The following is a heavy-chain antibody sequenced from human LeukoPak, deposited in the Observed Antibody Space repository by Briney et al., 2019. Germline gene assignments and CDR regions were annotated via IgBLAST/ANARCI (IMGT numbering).Heavy chain of an antibody. CDR2: ITSSGSAM. CDR1: GFTFNSFE. Sequence: GGSLRLSCAASGFTFNSFEMIWVRQAPGKGLDWVSHITSSGSAMFYADSVKGRFTISRDNAKNALYLQMNSLRAEDTAVYYCAKDGGEYYDILTGYYPRLYYMDVWGKGTTVTISS. D-gene: IGHD3-9*01. V-gene: IGHV3-48*03. J-gene: IGHJ6*03. CDR3: AKDGGEYYDILTGYYPRLYYMDV.